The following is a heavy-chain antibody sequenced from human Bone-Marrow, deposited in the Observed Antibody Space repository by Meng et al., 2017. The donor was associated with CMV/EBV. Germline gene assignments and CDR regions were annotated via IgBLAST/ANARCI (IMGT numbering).Heavy chain of an antibody. J-gene: IGHJ6*02. CDR3: ARALIVVVPAVTDGMDV. Sequence: GGSLRLSCAASGFTFSDYYMSWIRQAPGKGLEWVSYVSSTGYTIYYADSVKGRFTISRDNAKNSLYLQMNSLRAEDTAVYYCARALIVVVPAVTDGMDVWGQGTTVTVSS. D-gene: IGHD2-2*01. V-gene: IGHV3-11*04. CDR2: VSSTGYTI. CDR1: GFTFSDYY.